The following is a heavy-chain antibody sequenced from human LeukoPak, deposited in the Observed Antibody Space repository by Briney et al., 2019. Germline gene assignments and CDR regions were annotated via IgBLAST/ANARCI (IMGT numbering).Heavy chain of an antibody. CDR1: GFTFSSYA. J-gene: IGHJ6*02. V-gene: IGHV3-30-3*01. CDR2: ISYDGSNK. CDR3: ARDRPLYSYGPYYYYGMDV. D-gene: IGHD5-18*01. Sequence: GRSLRLSCAASGFTFSSYAMHWVRQAPGKGLEWVAVISYDGSNKHYADSVKGRFTISRDNSKNTLYLQMNSLRAEDTAVYYCARDRPLYSYGPYYYYGMDVWGQGTTVTVSS.